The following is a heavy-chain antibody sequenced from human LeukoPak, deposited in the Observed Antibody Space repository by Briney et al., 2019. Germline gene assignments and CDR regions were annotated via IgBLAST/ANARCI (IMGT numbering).Heavy chain of an antibody. CDR1: GGSISSGSYY. J-gene: IGHJ4*02. V-gene: IGHV4-61*02. CDR3: AREGSGYYYVYFDY. CDR2: IYTSGST. Sequence: TLSLTCTVSGGSISSGSYYWSWIRQPAGKGLEWIGRIYTSGSTNYNPSLKSRVTISVDTSKNQFSLKLSSVTAADTAVYYCAREGSGYYYVYFDYWGQGTLVTVSS. D-gene: IGHD3-22*01.